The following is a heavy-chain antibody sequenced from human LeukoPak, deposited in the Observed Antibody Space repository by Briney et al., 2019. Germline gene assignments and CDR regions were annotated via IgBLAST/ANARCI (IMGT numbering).Heavy chain of an antibody. D-gene: IGHD1-7*01. V-gene: IGHV4-30-2*01. J-gene: IGHJ4*02. CDR3: AREEAGTTVDY. CDR1: GGSISSGGYY. Sequence: SQTLSLTCTVSGGSISSGGYYWSWIRQPPGKGREWIGYIYHSGSTYYNPSLKSRVTISVDRSKNQFSLKLSSVTAADTAVYYCAREEAGTTVDYWGQGTLVTVSS. CDR2: IYHSGST.